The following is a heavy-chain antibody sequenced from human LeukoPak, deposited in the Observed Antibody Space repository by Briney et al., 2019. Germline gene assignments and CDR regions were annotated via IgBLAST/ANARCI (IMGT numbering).Heavy chain of an antibody. CDR3: ARDPEGSGCYFDY. D-gene: IGHD6-19*01. J-gene: IGHJ4*02. V-gene: IGHV1-46*01. Sequence: GASVKVSCEASGYTFTSYFMHWVRQAPGQGLEGMGIINPSGGSTSYAQKFQGRVTMTRDTSTSMVYMELTSLRSEDTAVYYCARDPEGSGCYFDYWGQGTLVTVSS. CDR1: GYTFTSYF. CDR2: INPSGGST.